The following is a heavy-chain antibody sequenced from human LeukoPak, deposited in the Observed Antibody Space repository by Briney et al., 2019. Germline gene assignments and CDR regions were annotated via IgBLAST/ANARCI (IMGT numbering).Heavy chain of an antibody. CDR1: GGTFRSGS. J-gene: IGHJ4*02. Sequence: ASVKVSCKASGGTFRSGSINWVRQAPGQGLEWMGRIVPMPDITTYSQTFQGGVTITADKSTSTAYMELSSLTSEDTAVYYCARASDLVTTWDYFDSWGQGSLVIVSS. D-gene: IGHD4-17*01. CDR3: ARASDLVTTWDYFDS. V-gene: IGHV1-69*02. CDR2: IVPMPDIT.